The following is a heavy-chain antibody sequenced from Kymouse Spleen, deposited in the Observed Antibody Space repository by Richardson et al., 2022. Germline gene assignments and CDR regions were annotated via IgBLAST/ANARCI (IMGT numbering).Heavy chain of an antibody. V-gene: IGHV1-3*01. CDR1: GYTFTSYA. Sequence: QVQLVQSGAEVKKPGASVKVSCKASGYTFTSYAMHWVRQAPGQRLEWMGWINAGNGNTKYSQKFQGRVTITRDTSASTAYMELSSLRSEDTAVYYCARDGQWLAPYYYYGMDVWGQGTTVTVSS. J-gene: IGHJ6*02. CDR2: INAGNGNT. CDR3: ARDGQWLAPYYYYGMDV. D-gene: IGHD6-19*01.